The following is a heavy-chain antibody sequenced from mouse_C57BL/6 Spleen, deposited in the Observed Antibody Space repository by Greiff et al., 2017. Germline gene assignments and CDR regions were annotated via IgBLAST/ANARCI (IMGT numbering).Heavy chain of an antibody. CDR2: ISGGGGNT. D-gene: IGHD1-1*01. Sequence: DVKLVESGGGLVKPGGSLKLSCAASGFTFSSYTMSWVRQTPEKRLEWVATISGGGGNTYYPDSVKGRFTISRDNAKNTLYLQMSSLRSEDTALYYCARLYYYGSSDYWGQGTTLTGSS. CDR1: GFTFSSYT. V-gene: IGHV5-9*01. CDR3: ARLYYYGSSDY. J-gene: IGHJ2*01.